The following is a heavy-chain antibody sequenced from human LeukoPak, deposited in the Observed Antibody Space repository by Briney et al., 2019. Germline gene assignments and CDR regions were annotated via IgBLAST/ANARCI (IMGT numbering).Heavy chain of an antibody. CDR3: ARISGYDFNWFDP. D-gene: IGHD5-12*01. V-gene: IGHV1-69*06. CDR2: IIPIFGTA. CDR1: GYTFTGYY. J-gene: IGHJ5*02. Sequence: ASVKVSCKASGYTFTGYYMHWVRQAPGQGLEWMGGIIPIFGTANYAQKFQGRVTITADKSTSTAYMELSSLRSEDTAVYYCARISGYDFNWFDPWGQGTLVTVSS.